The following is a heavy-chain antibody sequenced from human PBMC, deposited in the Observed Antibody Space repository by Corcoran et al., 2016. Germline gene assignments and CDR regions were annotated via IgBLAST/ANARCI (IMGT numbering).Heavy chain of an antibody. CDR2: FYTSGGP. Sequence: QVQLQESGPGLVKPSETLSLTCTVSGGSISGYYCSWIRQPAGKGLEWIGRFYTSGGPNYNPSLKSRVTMSVDTSKNQFSLKLTSVTAADTAVYFCARDTFGISGPVYWGQGALVTVSS. V-gene: IGHV4-4*07. CDR3: ARDTFGISGPVY. J-gene: IGHJ4*02. CDR1: GGSISGYY. D-gene: IGHD3-16*01.